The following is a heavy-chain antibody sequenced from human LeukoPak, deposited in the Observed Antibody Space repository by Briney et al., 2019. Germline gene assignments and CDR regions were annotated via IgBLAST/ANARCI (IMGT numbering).Heavy chain of an antibody. J-gene: IGHJ3*02. D-gene: IGHD2-15*01. CDR2: IYPSGGST. V-gene: IGHV1-46*01. CDR3: AIGYCRGGSCDDEPGDAFDI. CDR1: GYTFTSYY. Sequence: ASVKVSCKASGYTFTSYYIRWVRQAPGQGLEWMGIIYPSGGSTTYAQKFQGRVTMTRDMSTSTVYMELSSLRSEDTAVYYCAIGYCRGGSCDDEPGDAFDIWGQGTMVAVSS.